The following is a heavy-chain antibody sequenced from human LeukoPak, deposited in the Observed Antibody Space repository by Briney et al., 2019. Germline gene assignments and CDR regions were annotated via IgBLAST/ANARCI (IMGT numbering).Heavy chain of an antibody. CDR1: GFTFSSYS. CDR2: ISSSSSTI. V-gene: IGHV3-48*01. D-gene: IGHD3-22*01. J-gene: IGHJ4*02. Sequence: GGSLGLFCAASGFTFSSYSMNWFRQAPGKGLEWVSYISSSSSTIYYADSVKGRFTISRDNAKNSLYLQMNSLRAEDTAVYYCARAHGDYYDSSGYYWGQGTLVTVSS. CDR3: ARAHGDYYDSSGYY.